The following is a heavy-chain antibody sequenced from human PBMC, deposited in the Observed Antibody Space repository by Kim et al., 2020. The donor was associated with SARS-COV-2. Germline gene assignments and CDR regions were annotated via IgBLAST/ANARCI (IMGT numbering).Heavy chain of an antibody. Sequence: SNPPRKSRVTIAVDTSKNQFSLQRSSVTAADTAVYYCARGNDYYYYGMDVWGQGTTVTVSS. D-gene: IGHD1-1*01. V-gene: IGHV4-59*09. J-gene: IGHJ6*02. CDR3: ARGNDYYYYGMDV.